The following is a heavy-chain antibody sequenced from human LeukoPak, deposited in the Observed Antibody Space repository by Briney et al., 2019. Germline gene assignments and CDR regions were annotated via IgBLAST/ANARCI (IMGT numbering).Heavy chain of an antibody. D-gene: IGHD1-26*01. Sequence: SVKVSCKASGGTFSSYTISWVRQAPGQALEWMGRIIPILGIANYAQKFQGRLTITADKSTSTACMELSSLRSEDTAVYYCARGAELARFDYWGQGTLVTVSS. J-gene: IGHJ4*02. CDR1: GGTFSSYT. V-gene: IGHV1-69*02. CDR3: ARGAELARFDY. CDR2: IIPILGIA.